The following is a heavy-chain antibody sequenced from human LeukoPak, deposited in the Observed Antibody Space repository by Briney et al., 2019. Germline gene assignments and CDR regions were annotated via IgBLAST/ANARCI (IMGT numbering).Heavy chain of an antibody. CDR1: GGSISSGGYY. CDR2: IYHSGST. D-gene: IGHD3-3*01. Sequence: SETLSLTCTVSGGSISSGGYYWRWIRQPPGKGLEWIGYIYHSGSTYYNPSLKSRVTISVDRSKNQFSLKLSSVTAADTAVYYCATSFGGDLHWGQGTLVTVSS. V-gene: IGHV4-30-2*01. J-gene: IGHJ4*02. CDR3: ATSFGGDLH.